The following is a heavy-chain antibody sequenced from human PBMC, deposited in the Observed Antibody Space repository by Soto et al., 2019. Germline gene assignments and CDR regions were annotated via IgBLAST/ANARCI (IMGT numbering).Heavy chain of an antibody. V-gene: IGHV3-7*03. D-gene: IGHD2-8*02. CDR2: IKQDGSEK. J-gene: IGHJ6*02. CDR3: ARDRTATYYYYGMDV. Sequence: PGGSLRLSCAASGFTFSSYWMSWVRQAPGKGLEWVANIKQDGSEKYYVDSVKGRFTISRDKAKNSLYLQMNSLRAEDTAVYYCARDRTATYYYYGMDVWGQGTTVTVSS. CDR1: GFTFSSYW.